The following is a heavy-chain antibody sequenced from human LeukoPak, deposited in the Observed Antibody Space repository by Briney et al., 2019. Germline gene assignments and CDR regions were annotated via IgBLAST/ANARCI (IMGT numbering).Heavy chain of an antibody. CDR2: IKPDGSEQ. J-gene: IGHJ5*02. Sequence: GGSLRLSCAGSGFGFSDAWMAWVRQAPGKGLEWVANIKPDGSEQFYVGSVKGRFTIYRDNANNSLYLQMTSLRAEDTAVYYCARDVRPPLVWFGELSWFDPWGQGTLVTVSS. V-gene: IGHV3-7*01. D-gene: IGHD3-10*01. CDR1: GFGFSDAW. CDR3: ARDVRPPLVWFGELSWFDP.